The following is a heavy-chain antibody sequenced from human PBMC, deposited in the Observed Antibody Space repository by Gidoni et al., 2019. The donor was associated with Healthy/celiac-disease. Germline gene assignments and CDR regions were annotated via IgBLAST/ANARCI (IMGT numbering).Heavy chain of an antibody. CDR2: VNAGNGNT. Sequence: QVQLVQSGAEVKKPGASVKVSCKASGYTFTSSAMHWVRQAPGQRLEWMGWVNAGNGNTKYSQKFQGRVTITRDTSASTAYMELSSLRSEDTAVYYCARDGGSLIAVAGSWFDPWGQGTLVTVSS. CDR1: GYTFTSSA. V-gene: IGHV1-3*01. J-gene: IGHJ5*02. CDR3: ARDGGSLIAVAGSWFDP. D-gene: IGHD6-19*01.